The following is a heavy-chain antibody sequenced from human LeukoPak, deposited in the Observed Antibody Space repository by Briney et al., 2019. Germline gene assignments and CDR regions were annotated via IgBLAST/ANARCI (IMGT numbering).Heavy chain of an antibody. CDR1: GFTFSSYG. V-gene: IGHV3-33*01. D-gene: IGHD6-13*01. J-gene: IGHJ4*02. CDR2: IWYDGSNK. CDR3: ARATVQDSSWGTQLHFDY. Sequence: PGRSLRLSCAASGFTFSSYGMHWVRQAPGKGLEWVAVIWYDGSNKYYADSVKGRFTISRDNSKNTLYLQMNGLRAEDTAVYYCARATVQDSSWGTQLHFDYWGQGTLVTVSS.